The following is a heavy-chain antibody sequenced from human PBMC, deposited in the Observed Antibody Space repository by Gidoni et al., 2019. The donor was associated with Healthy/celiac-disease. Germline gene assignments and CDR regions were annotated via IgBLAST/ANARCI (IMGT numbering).Heavy chain of an antibody. CDR3: ARALAFGVDLDY. CDR1: CGSVSSGSYY. CDR2: IYYSGST. V-gene: IGHV4-61*01. J-gene: IGHJ4*02. D-gene: IGHD3-3*01. Sequence: QVQLQESGPGLVKPSETLSLTCTVSCGSVSSGSYYWSGIRQPPGKGLEWIGYIYYSGSTNYNPSLKSRVTISVDTSKNQFSLKLSSVTAADTAVYYCARALAFGVDLDYWGQGTLVTVSS.